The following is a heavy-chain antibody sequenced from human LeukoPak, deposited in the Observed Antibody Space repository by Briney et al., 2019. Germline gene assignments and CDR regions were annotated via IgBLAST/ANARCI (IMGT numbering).Heavy chain of an antibody. CDR3: ARAGYYGSGSYYQGNYDY. V-gene: IGHV3-11*01. CDR2: ISSSGSTM. Sequence: GGSLRLSCAASGFTFSDYYMSWIRQAPGKGLEWVSYISSSGSTMYYADSVKGRFTISRDNAKNSLYLQMNSLRAEDTAVYYCARAGYYGSGSYYQGNYDYWGQEPWSPSPQ. D-gene: IGHD3-10*01. CDR1: GFTFSDYY. J-gene: IGHJ4*01.